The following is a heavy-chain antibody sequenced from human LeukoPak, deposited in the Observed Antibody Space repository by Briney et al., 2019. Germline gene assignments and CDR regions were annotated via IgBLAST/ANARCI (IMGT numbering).Heavy chain of an antibody. J-gene: IGHJ6*02. CDR1: GFTFSSYW. CDR3: ARDWGRITMIARYGMDV. V-gene: IGHV3-74*01. D-gene: IGHD3-22*01. Sequence: GGSLRLSCAASGFTFSSYWMHWVRQAPGKGLVWVSRINSDGSSTSYADSVKGRFTISRDNAKNTLYLQMNSLRAEDTAVYYCARDWGRITMIARYGMDVWGQGTTVTVSS. CDR2: INSDGSST.